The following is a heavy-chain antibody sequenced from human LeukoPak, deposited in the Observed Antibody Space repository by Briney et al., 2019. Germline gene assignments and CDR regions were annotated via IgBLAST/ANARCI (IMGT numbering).Heavy chain of an antibody. D-gene: IGHD1-26*01. Sequence: GGSLRLSCAASGFTFSSYDVSWVRQAPGKGLEWVSAISGSGDRTHYADSVKGRFTISRDNSKNTLYLQINGLRAEDTAVYYCAKPSSGNYPPTGYWGQGTLVTVSS. CDR2: ISGSGDRT. J-gene: IGHJ4*02. CDR1: GFTFSSYD. V-gene: IGHV3-23*01. CDR3: AKPSSGNYPPTGY.